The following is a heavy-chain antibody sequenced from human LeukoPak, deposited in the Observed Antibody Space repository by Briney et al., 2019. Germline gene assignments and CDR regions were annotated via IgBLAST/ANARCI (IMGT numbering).Heavy chain of an antibody. J-gene: IGHJ6*02. Sequence: SETLSLTCAVYGGSFSGYYWSWIRQPPGKGLEWIGEINHSGSTNYNPSLKSRVTISVDTSKNQFSLKLSSVTAADTAVYYCAKGFGIAANFRGGMDGWGQGTTVTVSS. V-gene: IGHV4-34*01. CDR1: GGSFSGYY. CDR3: AKGFGIAANFRGGMDG. CDR2: INHSGST. D-gene: IGHD6-13*01.